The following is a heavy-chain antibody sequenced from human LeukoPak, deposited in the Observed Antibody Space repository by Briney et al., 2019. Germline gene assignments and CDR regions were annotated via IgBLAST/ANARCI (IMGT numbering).Heavy chain of an antibody. CDR2: ISSSSYI. Sequence: GGSLRLSCAASGFTFSSYSMNWVRQAPGKGLEWVSSISSSSYIYYADSVKGRFTISRDNAKNSLYLQMNGLRAEDTAVYYCARDRGDSIVGADFDSWGQGTLVTVSS. CDR3: ARDRGDSIVGADFDS. V-gene: IGHV3-21*01. CDR1: GFTFSSYS. D-gene: IGHD1-26*01. J-gene: IGHJ4*02.